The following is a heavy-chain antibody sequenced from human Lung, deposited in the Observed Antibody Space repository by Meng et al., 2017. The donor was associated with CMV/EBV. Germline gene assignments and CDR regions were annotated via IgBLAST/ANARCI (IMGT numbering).Heavy chain of an antibody. CDR1: GFTFSRYW. CDR2: IKTDGTYS. CDR3: VRDGDHWNFDY. Sequence: EAXKIPCAASGFTFSRYWMHWVRQTPEKGLVWVSRIKTDGTYSNYADYVKGRFTISRDNARNTQYLQMNSLRGEDTAVYFGVRDGDHWNFDYWGQGTLVTVSS. D-gene: IGHD1-1*01. V-gene: IGHV3-74*01. J-gene: IGHJ4*02.